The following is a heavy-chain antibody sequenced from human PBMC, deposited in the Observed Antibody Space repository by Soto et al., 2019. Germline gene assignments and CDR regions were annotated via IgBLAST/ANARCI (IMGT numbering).Heavy chain of an antibody. CDR3: AREGIAARSGTKEVRAFDY. D-gene: IGHD6-25*01. CDR1: GGSISSYY. Sequence: PSETLSLTCTVSGGSISSYYWSWIRQPPGKGLEWIGYIYYSGSTNYNPSLKSRVTISVDTSKSQFSLKLSSVTAADTAVYYCAREGIAARSGTKEVRAFDYWGQGTLVTVSS. J-gene: IGHJ4*02. CDR2: IYYSGST. V-gene: IGHV4-59*01.